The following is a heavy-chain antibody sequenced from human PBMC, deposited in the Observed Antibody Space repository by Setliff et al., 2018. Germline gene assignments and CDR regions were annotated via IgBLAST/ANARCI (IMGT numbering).Heavy chain of an antibody. CDR2: RHDNGER. CDR1: PGSISRHY. V-gene: IGHV4-59*11. CDR3: ARGRNVAARLLDS. D-gene: IGHD6-6*01. J-gene: IGHJ4*02. Sequence: LSLTCTVSPGSISRHYWSWFRQAPGKGLEWIGYRHDNGERDYNPSLGSRVTISVDTSKNQFSLTLTSVTAADTAVYYCARGRNVAARLLDSWGQGARVTVSS.